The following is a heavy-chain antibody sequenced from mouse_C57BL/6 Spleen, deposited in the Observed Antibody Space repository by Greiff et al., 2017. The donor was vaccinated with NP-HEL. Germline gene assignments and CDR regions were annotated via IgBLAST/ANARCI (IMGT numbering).Heavy chain of an antibody. CDR1: GYTFTSYW. CDR2: IDPSDSYT. J-gene: IGHJ2*01. CDR3: ARKIYDGHSWFDY. D-gene: IGHD2-3*01. Sequence: VQLQQPGAELVMPGASVKLSCKASGYTFTSYWMHWVKQRPGQGLEWIGEIDPSDSYTNYNQKFKGKSTLTVDKSSSTAYMELRSLTSEDSAVYYCARKIYDGHSWFDYWGPGTTLTVSS. V-gene: IGHV1-69*01.